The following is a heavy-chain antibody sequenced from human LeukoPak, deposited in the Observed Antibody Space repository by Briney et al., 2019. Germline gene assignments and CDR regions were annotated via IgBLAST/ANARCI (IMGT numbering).Heavy chain of an antibody. D-gene: IGHD1-26*01. Sequence: PGGSLRLSCAASGFTFGNYAMSWARQAPGKGLEWVSSISGSGDNTYFADSVRGRFTISRDNSKNTLYLQMSSLRAEDTAIYYCAKPTLLSGSYSAFDYWGQGTLVTVSS. V-gene: IGHV3-23*01. CDR2: ISGSGDNT. CDR1: GFTFGNYA. J-gene: IGHJ4*02. CDR3: AKPTLLSGSYSAFDY.